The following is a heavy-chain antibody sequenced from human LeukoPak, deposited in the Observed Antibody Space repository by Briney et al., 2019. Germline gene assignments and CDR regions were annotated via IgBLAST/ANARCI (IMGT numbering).Heavy chain of an antibody. CDR3: ARQEYCSGASCYIWFDP. V-gene: IGHV5-51*01. Sequence: GESLKISCKGSGYSINNYWIAWVRQMPGKGLEWMGIIYPADSDIRYSPSFQGQVTISADKSISSAYLQWNSLKASDTAMYYCARQEYCSGASCYIWFDPWGQGTLVTVSS. CDR1: GYSINNYW. CDR2: IYPADSDI. J-gene: IGHJ5*02. D-gene: IGHD2-15*01.